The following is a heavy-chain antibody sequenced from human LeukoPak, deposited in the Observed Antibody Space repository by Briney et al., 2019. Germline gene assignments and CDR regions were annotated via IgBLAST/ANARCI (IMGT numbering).Heavy chain of an antibody. J-gene: IGHJ4*02. Sequence: SVKVSCKASGGTFSSYAISWVRQAPGQGLEWMGGIIPIFGTANYAQKFQGRVTITTDESTSTAYMELSSLRSEDTAVYCCARAGGGGYYDSSGYYPFDYWGQGTLVTVSS. V-gene: IGHV1-69*05. CDR1: GGTFSSYA. D-gene: IGHD3-22*01. CDR2: IIPIFGTA. CDR3: ARAGGGGYYDSSGYYPFDY.